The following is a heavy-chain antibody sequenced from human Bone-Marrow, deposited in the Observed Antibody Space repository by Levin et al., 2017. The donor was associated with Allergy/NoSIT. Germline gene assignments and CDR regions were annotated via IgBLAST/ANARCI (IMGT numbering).Heavy chain of an antibody. CDR2: INAGNGDT. Sequence: GESLKISCRASGYTFSTYAIHWLRQAPGQRLEWMGWINAGNGDTKYSQKFQDRVTITRDTSASTAYMELSRLTSEDTAVYYCARRVVRGVVIEYFFDYWGQGTLVTVSS. CDR3: ARRVVRGVVIEYFFDY. J-gene: IGHJ4*02. CDR1: GYTFSTYA. D-gene: IGHD3-10*01. V-gene: IGHV1-3*01.